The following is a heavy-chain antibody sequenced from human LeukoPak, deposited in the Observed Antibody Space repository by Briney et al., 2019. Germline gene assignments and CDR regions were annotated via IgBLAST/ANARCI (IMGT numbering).Heavy chain of an antibody. J-gene: IGHJ5*02. CDR1: GGSISSSSYY. V-gene: IGHV4-39*07. CDR3: ARARGWIQLPNNWFDP. Sequence: SETLSLTCTVSGGSISSSSYYWGWIRQPPGKGLEWIGSIYYSGSTYYNPSLKSRVTISVDTSKNQFSLKLSSVTAADTAVYYCARARGWIQLPNNWFDPWGQGTLVTVSS. D-gene: IGHD5-18*01. CDR2: IYYSGST.